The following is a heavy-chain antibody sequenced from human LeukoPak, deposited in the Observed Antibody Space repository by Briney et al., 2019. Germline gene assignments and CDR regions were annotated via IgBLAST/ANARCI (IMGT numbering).Heavy chain of an antibody. V-gene: IGHV4-59*01. Sequence: ASETLSLTCTVSGGSLSSFYWRWVRQPPGKGLEWIGYIYYSGSTNYNPSLKSRVTISVDTSKNQFSLKLSSVTAADTAVYYCARDGPMTQSGAFDIWGQGTMVTVSS. CDR1: GGSLSSFY. D-gene: IGHD3-10*01. J-gene: IGHJ3*02. CDR3: ARDGPMTQSGAFDI. CDR2: IYYSGST.